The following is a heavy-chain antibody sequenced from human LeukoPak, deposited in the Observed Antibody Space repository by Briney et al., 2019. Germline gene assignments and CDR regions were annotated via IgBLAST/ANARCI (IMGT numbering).Heavy chain of an antibody. Sequence: GGSLRLSCAASGFTFDDYAMHWVRQAPGKGLEWVSGISGNSGSIGYADSVKGRFTISRDNAKNSLYLQMNSLRAEDTALYYCAKDRGRRWLQFDYWGQGTLATVSS. CDR3: AKDRGRRWLQFDY. CDR1: GFTFDDYA. V-gene: IGHV3-9*01. CDR2: ISGNSGSI. D-gene: IGHD5-24*01. J-gene: IGHJ4*02.